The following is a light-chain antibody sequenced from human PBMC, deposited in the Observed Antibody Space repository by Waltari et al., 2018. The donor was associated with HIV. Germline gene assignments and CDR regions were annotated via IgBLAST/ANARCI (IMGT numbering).Light chain of an antibody. Sequence: EILLTHSPGTLSFSPGERAPLSCWASQSVSSTYLAWYQQKPGKAPRLLIYGASSRATGIPDRFSGSGSGTDFTITISRLEPEDFAVYYCQQYGSSPRSITFGQGTRLEIK. CDR3: QQYGSSPRSIT. CDR2: GAS. J-gene: IGKJ5*01. CDR1: QSVSSTY. V-gene: IGKV3-20*01.